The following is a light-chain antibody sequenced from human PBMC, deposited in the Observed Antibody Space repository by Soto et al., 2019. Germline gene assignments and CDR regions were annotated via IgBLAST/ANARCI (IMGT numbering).Light chain of an antibody. CDR1: RSDVGGYDY. J-gene: IGLJ1*01. Sequence: QSVLTQPPSASGSPGQSVTISCTGTRSDVGGYDYVSWYKQHPGKAPKLMIYEVSKRPSGVPDCFSGSKSGNTAALTVSGLQAEDEADYYGSSYVGTNSYVFGTGTKLTVL. CDR2: EVS. V-gene: IGLV2-8*01. CDR3: SSYVGTNSYV.